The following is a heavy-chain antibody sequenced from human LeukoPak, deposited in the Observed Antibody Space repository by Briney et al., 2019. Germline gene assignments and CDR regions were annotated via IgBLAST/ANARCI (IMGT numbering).Heavy chain of an antibody. D-gene: IGHD3-10*01. CDR3: ARNSRFGVNWFDP. Sequence: SETLSLTCAVYGGSFSGYYWSWIRQSPGKGLEWIGEINHRGSTNYNPSLKRRVTISVVTSKNQFSLKLSSVTAADTAVYYCARNSRFGVNWFDPWGQGTLVTVSS. CDR1: GGSFSGYY. V-gene: IGHV4-34*01. J-gene: IGHJ5*02. CDR2: INHRGST.